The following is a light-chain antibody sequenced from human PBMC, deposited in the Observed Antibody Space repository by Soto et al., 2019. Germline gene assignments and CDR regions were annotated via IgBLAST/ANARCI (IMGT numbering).Light chain of an antibody. CDR3: QQYNSDWT. CDR1: QSISSW. Sequence: DIQMTQSPSTLSASVGDRVTITCRASQSISSWLVWYQQKPGKAPKLLISDASRLESGVPSRFSGSGSGTEFTLTSSSLQPDDFATYYCQQYNSDWTFGQGTKVEIK. CDR2: DAS. J-gene: IGKJ1*01. V-gene: IGKV1-5*01.